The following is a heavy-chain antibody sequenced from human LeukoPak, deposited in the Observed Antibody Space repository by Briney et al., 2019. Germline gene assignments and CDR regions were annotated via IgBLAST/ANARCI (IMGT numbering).Heavy chain of an antibody. D-gene: IGHD6-13*01. CDR3: ASDSSSWTFDY. V-gene: IGHV4-59*10. CDR2: IYTSGST. CDR1: GGSFSGYY. Sequence: KTSETLSLTCAVYGGSFSGYYWSWIRQPAGKGLEWIGRIYTSGSTNYNPSLKSRVTMSVDTSKNQFSLKLSSVTAADTAVYYCASDSSSWTFDYWGQGTLVTVSS. J-gene: IGHJ4*02.